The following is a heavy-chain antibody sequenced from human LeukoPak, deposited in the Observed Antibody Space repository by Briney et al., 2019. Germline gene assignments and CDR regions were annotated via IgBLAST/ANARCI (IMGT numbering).Heavy chain of an antibody. CDR3: ARAGSGYDDVLRTLSFFFDY. CDR2: IYYSGST. CDR1: GGSISSGDYY. D-gene: IGHD5-12*01. J-gene: IGHJ4*02. V-gene: IGHV4-30-4*01. Sequence: KSSETLSLTCTVSGGSISSGDYYWSWIRQPPGKGLEWIGYIYYSGSTYYNPSLKSRVTISVDTSKNQFSLKLSSVTAADTAVYYCARAGSGYDDVLRTLSFFFDYWGQGTLVTVSS.